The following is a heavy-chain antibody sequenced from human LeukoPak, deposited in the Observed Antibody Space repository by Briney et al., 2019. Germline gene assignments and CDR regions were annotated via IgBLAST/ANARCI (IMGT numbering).Heavy chain of an antibody. V-gene: IGHV1-2*02. D-gene: IGHD3-22*01. J-gene: IGHJ5*02. Sequence: ASVKVSCKASGYTFTGYYMNWVRQSPGQGLEWMGWINPHSGDTHYAQNFQGRVTMTRDTSISTAYMELSRLSSDDTAVYYCARQESGFVSGVYWKRFDPWGQGSLVTVSS. CDR1: GYTFTGYY. CDR2: INPHSGDT. CDR3: ARQESGFVSGVYWKRFDP.